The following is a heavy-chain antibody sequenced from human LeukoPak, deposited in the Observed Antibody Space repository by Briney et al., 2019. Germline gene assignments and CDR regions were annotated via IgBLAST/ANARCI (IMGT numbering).Heavy chain of an antibody. CDR1: GFTFSSYR. CDR3: TRHRFVWFGGIGYYYYYMDV. Sequence: GGSLRLSCAASGFTFSSYRMNWVRQAPGKGLEWVSSISSSSSYIYYADSVKGRFTISRDNAKNSLYLQTNSLRAEDTAVYYCTRHRFVWFGGIGYYYYYMDVWGKGTTVTVSS. V-gene: IGHV3-21*01. J-gene: IGHJ6*03. D-gene: IGHD3-10*01. CDR2: ISSSSSYI.